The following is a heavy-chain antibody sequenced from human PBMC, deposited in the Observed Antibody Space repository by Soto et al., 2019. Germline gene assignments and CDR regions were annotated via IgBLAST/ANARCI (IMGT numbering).Heavy chain of an antibody. V-gene: IGHV1-2*04. D-gene: IGHD6-13*01. CDR2: INPNSGGT. CDR3: ARDLSGAAAGTGYDY. Sequence: ASVKVSCKASGYTFTGYYMHWVRQAPGQGLEWMGWINPNSGGTNYAQKFQGWVTMTRDTSISTAYMGLSRLRSDDTAVYYCARDLSGAAAGTGYDYWGQGTLVTVSS. J-gene: IGHJ4*02. CDR1: GYTFTGYY.